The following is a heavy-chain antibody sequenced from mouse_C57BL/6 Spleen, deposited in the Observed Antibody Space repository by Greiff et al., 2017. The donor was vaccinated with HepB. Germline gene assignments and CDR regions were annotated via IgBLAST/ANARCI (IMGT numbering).Heavy chain of an antibody. D-gene: IGHD2-2*01. CDR3: ARNGYDDYAMDY. J-gene: IGHJ4*01. CDR2: IDPSESYT. Sequence: VQLQQSGAELVRPGTSVKLSCKASGYTFTSYWMHWVKQRPGQGLEWIGVIDPSESYTNYNQKFKGKATLTVDTSSSTAYMQLSSLTSEDSAVYYCARNGYDDYAMDYWGQGTSVTVSS. CDR1: GYTFTSYW. V-gene: IGHV1-59*01.